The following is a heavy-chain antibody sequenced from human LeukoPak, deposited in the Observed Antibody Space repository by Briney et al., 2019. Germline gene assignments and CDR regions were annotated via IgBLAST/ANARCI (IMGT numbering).Heavy chain of an antibody. V-gene: IGHV1-18*01. J-gene: IGHJ4*02. CDR1: GYTFSSYG. CDR2: ISANNGNT. CDR3: ARDREGIVTTISAY. D-gene: IGHD5-12*01. Sequence: ASVKVSCKASGYTFSSYGINWVRQAPGQGLEWMGWISANNGNTNYAQKLQGRVTMTTDTSTSTAYMELRSLRFDDTAVYYCARDREGIVTTISAYWGQGTLVTVSS.